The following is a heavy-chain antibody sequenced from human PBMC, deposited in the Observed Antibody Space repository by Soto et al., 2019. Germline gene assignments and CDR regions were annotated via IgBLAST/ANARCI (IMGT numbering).Heavy chain of an antibody. D-gene: IGHD4-17*01. J-gene: IGHJ5*02. CDR2: IYYSGST. CDR1: GGSISSYY. CDR3: ARSYGDYYLNWFDP. Sequence: SETLSLTCTVSGGSISSYYWSWIRQPPGKGLEWIGYIYYSGSTNYNPSLKSRVTISVDTSKNQFSLKLSSVTAADTAVYYCARSYGDYYLNWFDPWGQGTLVTVPQ. V-gene: IGHV4-59*01.